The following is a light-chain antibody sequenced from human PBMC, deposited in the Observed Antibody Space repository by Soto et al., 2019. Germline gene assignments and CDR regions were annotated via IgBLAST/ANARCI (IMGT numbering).Light chain of an antibody. V-gene: IGKV3-20*01. CDR1: QSVSSNF. CDR3: QQYETSPRT. CDR2: GAS. Sequence: EIVLTQSPGTLSLSPGERTTLSCRASQSVSSNFLDWYQQKPGQAPRLLIYGASSRATGIPDRFSGSGSGTDFTLTISRLEPEDFAVYYCQQYETSPRTFGQGTKVDLK. J-gene: IGKJ1*01.